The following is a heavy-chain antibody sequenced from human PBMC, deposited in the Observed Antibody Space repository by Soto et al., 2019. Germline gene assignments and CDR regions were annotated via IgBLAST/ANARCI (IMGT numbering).Heavy chain of an antibody. J-gene: IGHJ6*02. Sequence: EVQLVESGGVVVQPGGSLRLSCAASGFTFDDYTMHWVRQAPGKGLEWVSLISWDGGSTYYADSVKGRFTISRDNSKNSLYLQMNSLRTEDTALYYCAKDTRTRTYYDFWTASGGSNGMDVWGQGTTVTVSS. CDR2: ISWDGGST. D-gene: IGHD3-3*01. CDR3: AKDTRTRTYYDFWTASGGSNGMDV. CDR1: GFTFDDYT. V-gene: IGHV3-43*01.